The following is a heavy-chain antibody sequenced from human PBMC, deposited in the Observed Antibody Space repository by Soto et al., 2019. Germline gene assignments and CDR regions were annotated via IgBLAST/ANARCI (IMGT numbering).Heavy chain of an antibody. V-gene: IGHV3-30*18. CDR2: ISYDGNNK. CDR3: AKDTYYHDSSGYFIFDC. Sequence: QVQLVESGGGVVQPGRSLRLSCGASGFTFSSFGMHWVRQAPGKGLEWVAHISYDGNNKHYTDSVKGRFTISRDNSENPLYLQMDSLSREDAAVYYCAKDTYYHDSSGYFIFDCWGQGTLVTVSS. D-gene: IGHD3-22*01. J-gene: IGHJ4*02. CDR1: GFTFSSFG.